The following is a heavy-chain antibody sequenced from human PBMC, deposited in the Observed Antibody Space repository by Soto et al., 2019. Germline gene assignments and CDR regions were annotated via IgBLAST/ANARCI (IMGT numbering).Heavy chain of an antibody. D-gene: IGHD7-27*01. CDR1: GGSISNHY. J-gene: IGHJ4*02. Sequence: SETLSLTCTVSGGSISNHYWSWIRQPPGKGLEWIGYIYYNGNTNYNPPLKSRVTMSVDTSKNQISLKLSSVTAADTAVYYCTRANWYSEYWGQVTLVTVSS. CDR3: TRANWYSEY. V-gene: IGHV4-59*11. CDR2: IYYNGNT.